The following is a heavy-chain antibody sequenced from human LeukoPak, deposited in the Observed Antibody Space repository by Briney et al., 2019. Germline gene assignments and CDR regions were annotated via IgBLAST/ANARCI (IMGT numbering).Heavy chain of an antibody. CDR1: GFTFSNYW. V-gene: IGHV3-7*01. J-gene: IGHJ3*02. CDR2: IKQDETEK. D-gene: IGHD1-14*01. CDR3: AREGNRRAFDI. Sequence: GGSLRLSCAASGFTFSNYWMSWVRQAPGKGLEWVANIKQDETEKDYVDSVKGRFTISRDNAKNSLYLQMNSLRNEDTAVYYCAREGNRRAFDIWGQGTMVTASS.